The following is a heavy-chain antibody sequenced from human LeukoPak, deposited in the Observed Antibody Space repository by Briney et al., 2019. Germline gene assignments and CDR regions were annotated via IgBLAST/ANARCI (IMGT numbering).Heavy chain of an antibody. Sequence: GGSLRLSCAASGFTFSDYDMSWVRQAPGKGLEWVSSMTTTSSYMYYADSVKGRFTVSRDNAKNSLYLQMNSLRAEDTALYYCARLIGLTIAAAATDYWGQGALVTVSS. V-gene: IGHV3-21*01. CDR2: MTTTSSYM. J-gene: IGHJ4*02. D-gene: IGHD6-13*01. CDR1: GFTFSDYD. CDR3: ARLIGLTIAAAATDY.